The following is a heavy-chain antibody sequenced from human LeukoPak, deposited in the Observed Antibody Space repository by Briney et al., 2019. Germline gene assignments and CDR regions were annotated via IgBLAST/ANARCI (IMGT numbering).Heavy chain of an antibody. J-gene: IGHJ4*02. V-gene: IGHV3-11*01. Sequence: GGSLRLSCAASGFTFNDYYMSWIRQAPGTGLEWVSSISVTGDALYYADSVKGRFTISRDNAKNSPDLQMNSLRAEDTAVYYCARDRHYYDHSGYYPFDYWGQGTLVTVSS. CDR1: GFTFNDYY. CDR2: ISVTGDAL. CDR3: ARDRHYYDHSGYYPFDY. D-gene: IGHD3-22*01.